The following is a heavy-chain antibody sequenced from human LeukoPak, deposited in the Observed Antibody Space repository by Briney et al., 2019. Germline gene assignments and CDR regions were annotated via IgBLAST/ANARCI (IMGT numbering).Heavy chain of an antibody. CDR1: GFSLSTSGVG. V-gene: IGHV2-5*01. Sequence: SGPTLVNPTQTLTLTCTFSGFSLSTSGVGVGWIRQPPGKALEWLALIYWNDDKRYSPSLKSRLTITKDTSKNQVVLTMTNVDPVDTATYYCALTRVYDFWSGYYGAYNWFDPWGQGTLVTVSS. D-gene: IGHD3-3*01. J-gene: IGHJ5*02. CDR2: IYWNDDK. CDR3: ALTRVYDFWSGYYGAYNWFDP.